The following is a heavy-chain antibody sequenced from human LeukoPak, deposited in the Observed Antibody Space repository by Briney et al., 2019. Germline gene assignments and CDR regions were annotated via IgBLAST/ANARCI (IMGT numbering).Heavy chain of an antibody. Sequence: GGSLRLSCAASGFTFSNGWMSWVRQAPGKGVEWVGRIKSKSDGRTTDYAAPVKDKFTIAREESKKTVYLQMNSLKTEDTAVYYCTTMNYGDYGLFDYWGQGTLVTVSS. V-gene: IGHV3-15*01. CDR3: TTMNYGDYGLFDY. CDR2: IKSKSDGRTT. CDR1: GFTFSNGW. D-gene: IGHD4-17*01. J-gene: IGHJ4*02.